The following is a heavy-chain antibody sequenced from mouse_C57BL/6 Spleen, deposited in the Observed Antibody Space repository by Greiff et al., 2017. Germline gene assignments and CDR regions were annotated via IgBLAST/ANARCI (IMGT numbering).Heavy chain of an antibody. CDR3: ARQHYGSSSWFAY. V-gene: IGHV5-9*01. J-gene: IGHJ3*01. CDR1: GFTFSSYT. CDR2: ISGGGGNT. D-gene: IGHD1-1*01. Sequence: EVKLMESGGGLVKPGGSLKLSCAASGFTFSSYTMSWVRQTPEKRLEWVATISGGGGNTYYPDSVKGRFTISRDNAKNTLYLQMSSLRSEDTALYYCARQHYGSSSWFAYWGQGTLVTVSA.